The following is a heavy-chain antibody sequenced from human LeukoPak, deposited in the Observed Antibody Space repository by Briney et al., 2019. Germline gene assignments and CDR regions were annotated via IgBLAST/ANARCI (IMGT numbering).Heavy chain of an antibody. CDR2: IYHSGST. Sequence: SETLSLTCTVSGGSVSSGTYYWNWIRQPPGEGLEWIGYIYHSGSTNYNPPLKSRATLSVDTSKNLFSLKLSYVTAADTAVYYCARDEDNSGRYYYYMDVWGNGTPVTVSS. D-gene: IGHD3-22*01. V-gene: IGHV4-61*01. CDR1: GGSVSSGTYY. J-gene: IGHJ6*03. CDR3: ARDEDNSGRYYYYMDV.